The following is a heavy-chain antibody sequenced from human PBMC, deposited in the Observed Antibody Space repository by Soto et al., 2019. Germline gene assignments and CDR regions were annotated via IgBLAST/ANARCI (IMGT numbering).Heavy chain of an antibody. CDR3: AREHYGNSAWFDP. D-gene: IGHD3-10*01. CDR2: MNPNSGNT. V-gene: IGHV1-8*01. J-gene: IGHJ5*02. Sequence: QVQLVQSGAEVKKPGASVKVSCKASGYTFPSYDINWVRQATGQGLEWMGWMNPNSGNTGYAQKFQGIVTITRNTSIITAYMELSSLRSEDTAVYYCAREHYGNSAWFDPWGQGTLVTVSS. CDR1: GYTFPSYD.